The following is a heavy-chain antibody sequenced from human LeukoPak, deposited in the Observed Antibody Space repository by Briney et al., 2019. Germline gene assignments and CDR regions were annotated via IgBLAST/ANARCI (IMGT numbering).Heavy chain of an antibody. CDR3: AYPSHSSSWGKFDY. Sequence: GASVKVSCKASGGTFSSYAISWVRQAPGQGLEWMGGIIPIFGTANYAQKFQGRVTITADESTSTAYMELSSLRSEDTAVYYCAYPSHSSSWGKFDYWGQGTLVTVSS. CDR1: GGTFSSYA. J-gene: IGHJ4*02. CDR2: IIPIFGTA. V-gene: IGHV1-69*13. D-gene: IGHD6-13*01.